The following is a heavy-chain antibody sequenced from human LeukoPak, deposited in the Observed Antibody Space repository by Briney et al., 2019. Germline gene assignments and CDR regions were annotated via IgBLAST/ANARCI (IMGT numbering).Heavy chain of an antibody. CDR3: AMGYSGYDRGVRAFDI. Sequence: AEALKISCKDSGYSFTSYWIGWVRHMPGKDLEWMGIIYPGDSDTRYSPSFQGQVTISADKSISTAYLQWSSLQASDTAMYYCAMGYSGYDRGVRAFDIWGQGTMVTVSS. CDR2: IYPGDSDT. D-gene: IGHD5-12*01. V-gene: IGHV5-51*01. CDR1: GYSFTSYW. J-gene: IGHJ3*02.